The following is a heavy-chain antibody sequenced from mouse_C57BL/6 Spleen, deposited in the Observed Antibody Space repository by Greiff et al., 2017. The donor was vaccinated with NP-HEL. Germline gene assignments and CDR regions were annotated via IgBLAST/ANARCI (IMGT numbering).Heavy chain of an antibody. Sequence: EVQRVESGGGLVKPGGSLKLSCAASGFTFSSYAMSWVRQTPEKRLEWVATISDGGSYTYYPDNVKGRFTISRDNTKNNLYLQMSQLKSEDTAMYYWARVCGSYWYFDVWGTGTTVTVSS. J-gene: IGHJ1*03. D-gene: IGHD1-1*02. CDR3: ARVCGSYWYFDV. CDR1: GFTFSSYA. CDR2: ISDGGSYT. V-gene: IGHV5-4*01.